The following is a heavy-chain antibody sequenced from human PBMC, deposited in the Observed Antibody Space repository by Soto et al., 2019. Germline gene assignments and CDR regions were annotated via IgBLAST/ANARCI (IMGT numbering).Heavy chain of an antibody. J-gene: IGHJ4*02. D-gene: IGHD6-13*01. Sequence: GASVKVSCKASGYTFTSYGISWVRQAPGQGLEWMGWISAYNGNTNYAQKLQGRVTMTTDTSTSTAYMELRSLRSDDTAVYYSARDRSVWQQLVRGFDYWGQGTLVTVSS. CDR2: ISAYNGNT. CDR3: ARDRSVWQQLVRGFDY. V-gene: IGHV1-18*01. CDR1: GYTFTSYG.